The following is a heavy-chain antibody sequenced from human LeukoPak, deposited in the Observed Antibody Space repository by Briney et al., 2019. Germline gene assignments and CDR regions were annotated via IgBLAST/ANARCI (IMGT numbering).Heavy chain of an antibody. D-gene: IGHD6-6*01. V-gene: IGHV4-59*01. CDR1: GGSISSYY. Sequence: SETLSLTCTVSGGSISSYYWSWIRQPPGKGLEWIGYIYYSGSTSYNPSLKSRVTISVDTSKNQFSLKLSSVTAADTAVYYCARKAARTRHYYYYYMDVWGKGTTVTVSS. CDR2: IYYSGST. CDR3: ARKAARTRHYYYYYMDV. J-gene: IGHJ6*03.